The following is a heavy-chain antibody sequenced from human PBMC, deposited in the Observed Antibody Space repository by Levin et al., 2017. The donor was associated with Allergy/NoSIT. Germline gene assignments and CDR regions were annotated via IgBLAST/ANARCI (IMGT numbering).Heavy chain of an antibody. CDR1: GYSFATFW. D-gene: IGHD3-3*01. CDR2: IFPGDSDS. J-gene: IGHJ4*02. CDR3: ARRQECSAAGSFDL. V-gene: IGHV5-51*01. Sequence: AGESLKISCKASGYSFATFWIGWVRQMPGKGLQWIGLIFPGDSDSRYSPSFEGQVTMSVDKSINTAYLHWSSLQASDTAMYYCARRQECSAAGSFDLWGPGTLVTGSS.